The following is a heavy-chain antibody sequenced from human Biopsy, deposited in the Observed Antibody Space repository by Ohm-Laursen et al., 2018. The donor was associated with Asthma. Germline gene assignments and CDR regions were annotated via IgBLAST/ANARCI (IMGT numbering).Heavy chain of an antibody. CDR2: IYYSGST. CDR1: GGSINIGDYY. CDR3: ARTTYGDDGFDP. V-gene: IGHV4-31*03. Sequence: TLSLTCTVSGGSINIGDYYWSWIRQHPGKGLEWIGYIYYSGSTYYNPSLKSRVSILIDTSKNQFSLRLSCVTAADTAVYYCARTTYGDDGFDPWGQGTLVTVSS. D-gene: IGHD4-17*01. J-gene: IGHJ5*02.